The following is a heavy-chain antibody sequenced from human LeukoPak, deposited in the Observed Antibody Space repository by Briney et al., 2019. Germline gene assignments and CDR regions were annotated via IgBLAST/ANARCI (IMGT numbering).Heavy chain of an antibody. CDR3: ARASYDILTGYYLLYFDY. V-gene: IGHV4-59*01. CDR1: GGSISSYY. CDR2: IYYSGST. Sequence: SETLSLTCTVSGGSISSYYWSWIRQPPGKGLEWIGYIYYSGSTNYNPSLKSRVTISVDTSKNQFSLKLSSVTAADTAVYYWARASYDILTGYYLLYFDYWGQGTLVTVSS. D-gene: IGHD3-9*01. J-gene: IGHJ4*02.